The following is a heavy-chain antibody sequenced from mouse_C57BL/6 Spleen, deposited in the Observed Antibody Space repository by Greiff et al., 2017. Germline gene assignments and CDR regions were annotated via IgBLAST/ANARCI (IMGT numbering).Heavy chain of an antibody. V-gene: IGHV1-72*01. CDR2: IDPNSGGT. J-gene: IGHJ2*01. CDR1: GYTFTSYW. CDR3: ARGREGYYFDY. Sequence: VQLQQPGAELVKPGASVKLSCKASGYTFTSYWMHWVKQRPGRGLEWIGRIDPNSGGTKYNEKFKSKATLTIDKPASTAYLQLSRLTSEDSAVYYCARGREGYYFDYWGQGTTLTVSS.